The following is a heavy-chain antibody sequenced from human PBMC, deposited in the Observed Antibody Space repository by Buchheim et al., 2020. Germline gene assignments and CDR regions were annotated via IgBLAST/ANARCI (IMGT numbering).Heavy chain of an antibody. CDR1: GFTFSSYE. CDR3: ARGLDRYCSGGSCYYYGMDV. J-gene: IGHJ6*02. Sequence: EVQLVESGGGLVQPGGSLRLSCAASGFTFSSYEMNWVRQAPGKGLEWVSYIGSSGSTIYYADSVKGRFTISRDNAKNSLYLQMNSLSAEDTAVYYCARGLDRYCSGGSCYYYGMDVWGQGTT. V-gene: IGHV3-48*03. D-gene: IGHD2-15*01. CDR2: IGSSGSTI.